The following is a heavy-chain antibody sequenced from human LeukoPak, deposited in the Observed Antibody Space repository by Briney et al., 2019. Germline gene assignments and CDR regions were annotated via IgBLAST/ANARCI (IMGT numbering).Heavy chain of an antibody. CDR2: ISAYNGNT. V-gene: IGHV1-18*01. CDR3: ARGYMGDYGDYVGWFDP. J-gene: IGHJ5*02. D-gene: IGHD4-17*01. CDR1: GYTFTSYG. Sequence: ASVKVSCKASGYTFTSYGISWVRQAPGQGLEWMGWISAYNGNTNYAQKLQGRVTMTTGTSTSTAYMELRSLRSDDTAVCYCARGYMGDYGDYVGWFDPWGQGTLVTVSS.